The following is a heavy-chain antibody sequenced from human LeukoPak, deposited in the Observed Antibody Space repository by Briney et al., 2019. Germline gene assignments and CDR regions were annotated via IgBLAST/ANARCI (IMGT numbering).Heavy chain of an antibody. V-gene: IGHV6-1*01. Sequence: SQTLSLTCAISGDSVSSNSAAWNWIRQSPSRGLEWLGRTYYRSKWWDDYAVSVKSRITVTPDTSKDQFSLHVNPVTPEDTAVYYCAREVAGTWAFDVWGQGTVVTVSS. CDR2: TYYRSKWWD. D-gene: IGHD6-19*01. CDR1: GDSVSSNSAA. CDR3: AREVAGTWAFDV. J-gene: IGHJ3*01.